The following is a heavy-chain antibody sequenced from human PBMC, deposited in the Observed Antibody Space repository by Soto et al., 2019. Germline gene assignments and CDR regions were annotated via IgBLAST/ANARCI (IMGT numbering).Heavy chain of an antibody. V-gene: IGHV1-46*01. CDR3: ARGTVPAVKSYLDY. J-gene: IGHJ4*02. CDR1: GCAFTSYY. D-gene: IGHD2-2*01. Sequence: AXVRVSCKASGCAFTSYYIHWVRQAPGQGLEWMGIINPSGGSTSYAQKFQGRVTMTRDTSTSTVYMELSSLRSEDTAVYYCARGTVPAVKSYLDYWGQGTLVTVS. CDR2: INPSGGST.